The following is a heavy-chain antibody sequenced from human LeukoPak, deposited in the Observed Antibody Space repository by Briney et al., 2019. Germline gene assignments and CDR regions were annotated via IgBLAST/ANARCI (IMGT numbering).Heavy chain of an antibody. CDR1: GGSISSYY. Sequence: PSETLSLTCTVSGGSISSYYWSWIRQPPGKGLEWIGYIYYSGSTNYNPSLKSRVTISVDTSNNQFSLKLSAVTAADTAVHYCARDRWGSSGHFDYWGQGTLVTVSS. D-gene: IGHD3-22*01. CDR2: IYYSGST. V-gene: IGHV4-59*01. CDR3: ARDRWGSSGHFDY. J-gene: IGHJ4*02.